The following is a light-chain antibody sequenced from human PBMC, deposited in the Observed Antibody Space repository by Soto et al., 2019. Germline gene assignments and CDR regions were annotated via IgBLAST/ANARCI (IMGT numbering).Light chain of an antibody. J-gene: IGKJ2*01. CDR1: QSVRNSY. Sequence: EILLTQSPGTLSLSPGERATLSCRASQSVRNSYLAWYQQKPGQAPRLLIYGASGRATGIPDRFSGSGSGTDFTLTISRLAPEYFAVYYCQQDGSSPYTFGQGTKLEI. V-gene: IGKV3-20*01. CDR3: QQDGSSPYT. CDR2: GAS.